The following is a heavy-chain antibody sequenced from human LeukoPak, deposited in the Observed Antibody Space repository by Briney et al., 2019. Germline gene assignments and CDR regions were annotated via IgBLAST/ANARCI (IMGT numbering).Heavy chain of an antibody. D-gene: IGHD4-23*01. Sequence: GGSLRLSCAASGFTFSSYEMNWVRQAPGKGLEWVSYISSSGSTIYYADSVKGRFTISRDNAKNSLYLQMNSLRAEDTAVYYCARDNGATVVTLDYFDYWGQGTLVTVSS. V-gene: IGHV3-48*03. CDR1: GFTFSSYE. CDR2: ISSSGSTI. J-gene: IGHJ4*02. CDR3: ARDNGATVVTLDYFDY.